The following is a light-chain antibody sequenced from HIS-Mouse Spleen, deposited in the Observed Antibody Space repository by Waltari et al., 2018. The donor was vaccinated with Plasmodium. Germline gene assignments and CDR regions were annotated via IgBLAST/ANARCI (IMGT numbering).Light chain of an antibody. V-gene: IGKV3-15*01. CDR1: QSVSSN. J-gene: IGKJ3*01. Sequence: EIVMTQSPATLSVSPGERATLSCRASQSVSSNLAWYQQKPGQAPRLLIYGASTRATGIPDRCSGSGSVTEFTLTISSLQSEDFAVYYCQQYNNWSFTFGPGTKVDIK. CDR3: QQYNNWSFT. CDR2: GAS.